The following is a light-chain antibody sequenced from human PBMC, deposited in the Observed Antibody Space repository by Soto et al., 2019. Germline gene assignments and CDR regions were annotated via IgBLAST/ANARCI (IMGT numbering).Light chain of an antibody. Sequence: QSVLTQPASVSGSPGQSSTITCTGTSSDVGGYDYVSWYQQLPGKAPKLLNYDVNNRPSGVSHRFSGSKSGNTASLTISGLQAEDEADYYCSSYTGSSTFVFGTGTKLPVL. V-gene: IGLV2-14*01. CDR3: SSYTGSSTFV. J-gene: IGLJ1*01. CDR1: SSDVGGYDY. CDR2: DVN.